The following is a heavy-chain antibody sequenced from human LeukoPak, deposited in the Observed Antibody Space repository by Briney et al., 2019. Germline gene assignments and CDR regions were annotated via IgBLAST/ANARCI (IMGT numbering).Heavy chain of an antibody. D-gene: IGHD4-17*01. CDR1: GGSINSYY. CDR2: IYTSGSS. Sequence: SETLSLTCTVPGGSINSYYWSWIRQPAGKGLEWIGRIYTSGSSNYNPSPKSRVTMSVDTSKNQFSLRLTSVTAADTAVYYCARAAYGDYRYYYFYLDVWGKGTTVTVSS. J-gene: IGHJ6*03. CDR3: ARAAYGDYRYYYFYLDV. V-gene: IGHV4-4*07.